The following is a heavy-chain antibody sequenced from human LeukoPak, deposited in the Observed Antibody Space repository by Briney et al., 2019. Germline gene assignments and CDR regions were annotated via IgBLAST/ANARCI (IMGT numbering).Heavy chain of an antibody. Sequence: SETLSLTCSVSGGSISNYYWNWIRQPAGKGLEWIGRMYASGATRYNPSFQSRVTMSADTSKNQVSLNVTSVTAADTAVYYCARHGMKYDYYDSSGYYSYWYFDLWGRGTLVTVSS. CDR2: MYASGAT. V-gene: IGHV4-4*07. D-gene: IGHD3-22*01. J-gene: IGHJ2*01. CDR1: GGSISNYY. CDR3: ARHGMKYDYYDSSGYYSYWYFDL.